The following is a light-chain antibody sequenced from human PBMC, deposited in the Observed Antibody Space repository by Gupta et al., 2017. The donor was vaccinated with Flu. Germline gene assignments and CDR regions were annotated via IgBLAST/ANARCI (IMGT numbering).Light chain of an antibody. CDR1: QSISSN. Sequence: ATLSVSPGERVTLSCRASQSISSNLAWYQQKPGQAPRRLIYGASTRATGIPARFSGSGSGTEFTLTISSLQSEDFAVYYCQQYNNWPPWTFGQGTRVEIK. V-gene: IGKV3-15*01. CDR2: GAS. J-gene: IGKJ1*01. CDR3: QQYNNWPPWT.